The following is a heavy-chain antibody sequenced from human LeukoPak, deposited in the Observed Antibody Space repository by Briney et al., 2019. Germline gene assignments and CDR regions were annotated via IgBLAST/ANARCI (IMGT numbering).Heavy chain of an antibody. J-gene: IGHJ4*02. CDR3: ARDPRGGTLDY. CDR2: INSDGSNT. CDR1: GFTFSSYW. D-gene: IGHD3-10*01. V-gene: IGHV3-74*01. Sequence: GSLRLSCAASGFTFSSYWMHWVRQAPGKGLVLVSRINSDGSNTNYADSVKGRFTISRDNAKNTLYLQMNSLRAEDTAVYYCARDPRGGTLDYWGQGTLVTVSS.